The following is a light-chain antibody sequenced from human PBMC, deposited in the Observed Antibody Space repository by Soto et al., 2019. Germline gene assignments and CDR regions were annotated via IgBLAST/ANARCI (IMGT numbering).Light chain of an antibody. CDR2: EGS. CDR1: SSDVGSYNL. J-gene: IGLJ1*01. V-gene: IGLV2-23*01. Sequence: QSVLTQPASVSGSPGQSITISCTGTSSDVGSYNLVSWYQQHPGKAPKLMTYEGSKRPSGVSNRFSGSKSGNTASLTISGLQAEDEADYYCCSYAGSSTYYVFGTG. CDR3: CSYAGSSTYYV.